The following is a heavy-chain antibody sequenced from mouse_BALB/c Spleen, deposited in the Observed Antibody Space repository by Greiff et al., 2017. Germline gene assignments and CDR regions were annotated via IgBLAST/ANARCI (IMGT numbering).Heavy chain of an antibody. V-gene: IGHV1S29*02. J-gene: IGHJ1*01. CDR2: IYPYNGGT. CDR1: GYTFTDYN. CDR3: ARGDYYGVGYFDV. Sequence: VHVKQSGPELVKPGASVKISCKASGYTFTDYNMHWVKQSHGKSLEWIGYIYPYNGGTGYNQKFKSKATLTVDNSSSTAYMELRSLTSEDSAVYYCARGDYYGVGYFDVWGAGTTVSVSS. D-gene: IGHD1-2*01.